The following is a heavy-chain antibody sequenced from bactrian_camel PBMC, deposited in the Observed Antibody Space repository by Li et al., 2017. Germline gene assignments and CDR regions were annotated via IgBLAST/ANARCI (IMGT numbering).Heavy chain of an antibody. CDR2: IIHDGDTT. Sequence: HVQLVESGGGLVQPGGSLRLSCAASGFTFSNYHMSWVRQAPGKGLEWVSRIIHDGDTTSYADSVQGRFTISRDNAKNTLYLKLNSLKPEDTAVYYCAADAQYGLGTRSDFGYWGQGTQVTVS. V-gene: IGHV3S33*01. CDR1: GFTFSNYH. CDR3: AADAQYGLGTRSDFGY. J-gene: IGHJ6*01. D-gene: IGHD5*01.